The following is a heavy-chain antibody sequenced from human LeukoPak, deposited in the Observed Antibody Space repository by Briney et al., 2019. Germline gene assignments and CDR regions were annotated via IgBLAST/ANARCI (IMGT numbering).Heavy chain of an antibody. Sequence: GGSLRLSCAASGFTFSSYAMNWVRQAPGKGLEWVSSISSSSSYIYYADSVKGRFTISRDNAKNSLYLQMNSLRAEDTAVYYCARDSGSYSDAFDIWGQGTMVTVSS. D-gene: IGHD3-10*01. V-gene: IGHV3-21*01. CDR1: GFTFSSYA. J-gene: IGHJ3*02. CDR3: ARDSGSYSDAFDI. CDR2: ISSSSSYI.